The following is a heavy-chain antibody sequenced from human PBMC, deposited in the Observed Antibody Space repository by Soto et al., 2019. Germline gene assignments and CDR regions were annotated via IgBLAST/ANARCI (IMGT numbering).Heavy chain of an antibody. CDR2: IYYSGST. V-gene: IGHV4-59*01. J-gene: IGHJ6*02. D-gene: IGHD2-15*01. Sequence: QVQLQESGPGLVKPSETLSLTCTVSGGSISSYYWSWIRQPPGKGLEWIGYIYYSGSTNYNPSLKSRVTISVDTSKNQFSLKLSSVTAADTAVYYCARLVVVPHCSGGSCYSYYYGMDVWGPGTTVTVSS. CDR3: ARLVVVPHCSGGSCYSYYYGMDV. CDR1: GGSISSYY.